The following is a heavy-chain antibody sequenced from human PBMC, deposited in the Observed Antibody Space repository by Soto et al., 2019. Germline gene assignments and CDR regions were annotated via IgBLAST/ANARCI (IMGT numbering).Heavy chain of an antibody. J-gene: IGHJ4*02. V-gene: IGHV3-11*01. Sequence: PGGSLRLSCAASGFTFSDYYMSWIRQAPRKGLEWVSYISSSGSTIYYADSVKGRFTIARDNAKNSLYLQMNSLRAEDTAVYYCARAQQRYCSGGSCYFDYWGQGTLVSVSS. CDR3: ARAQQRYCSGGSCYFDY. CDR1: GFTFSDYY. CDR2: ISSSGSTI. D-gene: IGHD2-15*01.